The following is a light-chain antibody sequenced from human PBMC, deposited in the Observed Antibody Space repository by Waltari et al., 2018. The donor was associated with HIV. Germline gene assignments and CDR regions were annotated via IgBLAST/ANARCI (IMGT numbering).Light chain of an antibody. CDR1: RTDIGTYTF. Sequence: QSALTQPPSASGSPGQSVAISCTGSRTDIGTYTFVSWYQHHPGKAPKLIIYDVTRRPPGIPDRFSGTKSGYTASLTVSDLQVEDEADYYCVSYTEKDTFLLFGGGTKLAV. J-gene: IGLJ2*01. CDR3: VSYTEKDTFLL. V-gene: IGLV2-8*01. CDR2: DVT.